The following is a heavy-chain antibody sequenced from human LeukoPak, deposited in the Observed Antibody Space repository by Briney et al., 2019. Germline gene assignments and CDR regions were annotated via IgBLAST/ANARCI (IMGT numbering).Heavy chain of an antibody. CDR2: IWYDGSNK. CDR1: GFTFSSYG. V-gene: IGHV3-33*01. J-gene: IGHJ4*02. CDR3: ARGAYGVRYFDWLFDY. D-gene: IGHD3-9*01. Sequence: GRSLRLSWAAFGFTFSSYGMHWVRKSPGKGLEWVAVIWYDGSNKYYAVSVKGRFTISRDDSKNTLYLQMNSLRAEDTAVYYCARGAYGVRYFDWLFDYWGQGTLVTVSS.